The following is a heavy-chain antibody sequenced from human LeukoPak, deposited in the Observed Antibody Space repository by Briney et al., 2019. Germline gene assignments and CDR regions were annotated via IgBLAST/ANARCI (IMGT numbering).Heavy chain of an antibody. J-gene: IGHJ4*02. CDR3: ARRTNYDFDC. V-gene: IGHV3-21*01. D-gene: IGHD2-8*01. Sequence: GGSLRLSCAASGFTFSNYTMNWVRQAPGKGLEWVSSISSSGNYIYYADSLKGRFTISRDNAKNSLFLQINSLRAEDTAIYYCARRTNYDFDCWGQGTLVAVSS. CDR2: ISSSGNYI. CDR1: GFTFSNYT.